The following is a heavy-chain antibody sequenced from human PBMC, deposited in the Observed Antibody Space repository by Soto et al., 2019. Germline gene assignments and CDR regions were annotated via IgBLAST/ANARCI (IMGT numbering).Heavy chain of an antibody. V-gene: IGHV1-69*06. Sequence: QVQLVQSGAEVKKPGSSVKVSCKASGGTFSSYAISWVRQAPGQGLEWMGGIIPIFGTANYAQKFQGRVTITADKSTSPAYMELSSLRSEDTTVYSCAGREYYDDSSGATAAEYYFDYWGQGTLVTVSS. CDR2: IIPIFGTA. J-gene: IGHJ4*02. D-gene: IGHD3-22*01. CDR1: GGTFSSYA. CDR3: AGREYYDDSSGATAAEYYFDY.